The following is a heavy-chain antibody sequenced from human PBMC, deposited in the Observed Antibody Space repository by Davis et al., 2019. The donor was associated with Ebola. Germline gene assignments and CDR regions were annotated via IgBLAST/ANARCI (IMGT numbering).Heavy chain of an antibody. Sequence: GGSLRLSCAGSGFSVSANYMSWVRQAPGKGLEWVSVIYDQSTAYADAVRGRFIISRDKSNNTLYLEMSSLRVDDTAVYYCATTQWLREFDNWGQGTLVTVSS. CDR3: ATTQWLREFDN. V-gene: IGHV3-53*05. CDR2: IYDQST. J-gene: IGHJ4*02. CDR1: GFSVSANY. D-gene: IGHD6-19*01.